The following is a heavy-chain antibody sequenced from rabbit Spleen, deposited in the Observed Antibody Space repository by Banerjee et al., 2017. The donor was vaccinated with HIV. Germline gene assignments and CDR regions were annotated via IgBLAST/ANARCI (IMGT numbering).Heavy chain of an antibody. CDR3: ARDLVGVIGWNFYL. CDR1: GFSFSDRDV. V-gene: IGHV1S45*01. D-gene: IGHD1-1*01. J-gene: IGHJ4*01. Sequence: QEQLVESRGGLVKPEGSLTLTCKASGFSFSDRDVMCWVRQAPGKGLEWIACINASTGKPVYATWAKGRFTISRTSSTTVTLRMTSLTAADRATYFCARDLVGVIGWNFYLWGQGTLVTVS. CDR2: INASTGKP.